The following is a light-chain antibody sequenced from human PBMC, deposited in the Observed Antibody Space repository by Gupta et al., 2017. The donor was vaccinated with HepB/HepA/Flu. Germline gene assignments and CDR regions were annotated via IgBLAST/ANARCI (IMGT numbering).Light chain of an antibody. CDR2: DAS. J-gene: IGKJ2*02. CDR3: QQDGSSPCT. V-gene: IGKV3-20*01. Sequence: EIVLTQSPGTLSLSPGERATLSCRASQSISSNYLAWYQQKPGQAPRLLIYDASSRATGIPDRFSGSGSGTDFTLTISRLEPEDFAVYYCQQDGSSPCTFGQGTKVEIK. CDR1: QSISSNY.